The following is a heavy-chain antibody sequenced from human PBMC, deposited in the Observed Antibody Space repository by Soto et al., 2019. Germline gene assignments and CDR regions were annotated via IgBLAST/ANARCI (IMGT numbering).Heavy chain of an antibody. D-gene: IGHD3-3*01. Sequence: GGSLRLSCAASGFTVSKNYMIWVRKAPGKGLDWVSVIYSGGSIYYAASVKGRVTISTDYSKNTLYLQMNSLGAEDTAVYYCARGVYYDFWSGYYNYYGMDVWGQGTTVTVSS. CDR3: ARGVYYDFWSGYYNYYGMDV. V-gene: IGHV3-53*01. CDR1: GFTVSKNY. J-gene: IGHJ6*02. CDR2: IYSGGSI.